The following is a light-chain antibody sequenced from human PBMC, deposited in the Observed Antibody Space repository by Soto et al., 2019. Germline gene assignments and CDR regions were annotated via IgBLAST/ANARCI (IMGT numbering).Light chain of an antibody. CDR2: AAS. Sequence: DIQMTQSPSSLSASVGDRVTITCRASESISRHLNWYQQKPGKAPKLLIYAASSLQNRVPSRFSGSGSGTDFTLTISNLQPEDFATYYCQQSYSTLSITFGQGTRLEIK. CDR1: ESISRH. V-gene: IGKV1-39*01. CDR3: QQSYSTLSIT. J-gene: IGKJ5*01.